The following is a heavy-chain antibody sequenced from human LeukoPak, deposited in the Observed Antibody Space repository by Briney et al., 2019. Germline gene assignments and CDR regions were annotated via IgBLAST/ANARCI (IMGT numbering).Heavy chain of an antibody. D-gene: IGHD2-8*01. V-gene: IGHV3-23*01. CDR3: AKDRSCTNDICHGDFDY. CDR2: ISGSGGST. Sequence: GGSLRLSCAASGFTFSSYAVSWVRQAAGKGLEWVSSISGSGGSTYSADSVKGRFTISRDNSKNTLYLQMNSLRAEDTALYYCAKDRSCTNDICHGDFDYWGQGTLVTVSS. CDR1: GFTFSSYA. J-gene: IGHJ4*02.